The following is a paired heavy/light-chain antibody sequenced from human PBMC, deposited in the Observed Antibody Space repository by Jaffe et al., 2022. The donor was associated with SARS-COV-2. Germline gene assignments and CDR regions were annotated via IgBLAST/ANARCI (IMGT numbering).Heavy chain of an antibody. J-gene: IGHJ4*02. V-gene: IGHV3-7*03. Sequence: EVQLAESGGGLVQPGGSLRVSCAASGLTFSDYWMTWVRQAPGKGLEWVASINQDGNERKYVDSVKGRFTISRDYAKNSLYLQMNSLRVEDTAIYYCATVRGTFFSDYWGQGSLVTVSS. CDR3: ATVRGTFFSDY. CDR1: GLTFSDYW. D-gene: IGHD1-1*01. CDR2: INQDGNER.
Light chain of an antibody. V-gene: IGLV1-40*01. CDR1: TSNIGTIYN. J-gene: IGLJ3*02. Sequence: QSVLTQPPSVSGAPGQRVTISCTGTTSNIGTIYNVHWYQQLPGTAPKLLIYDNTNRPSGVPDRFSGSRSGTSASLAITGLQAEDEADYYCQCFDTSLSGSVFGGGTRLTVL. CDR3: QCFDTSLSGSV. CDR2: DNT.